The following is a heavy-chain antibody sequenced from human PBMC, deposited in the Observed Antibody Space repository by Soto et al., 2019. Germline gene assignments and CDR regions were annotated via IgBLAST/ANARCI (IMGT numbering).Heavy chain of an antibody. CDR3: TTWLTAHFDY. V-gene: IGHV3-23*01. CDR1: GFTFSSYT. Sequence: GGSLRPSCAASGFTFSSYTLNWVRRAPGKGPEWVATSSDRRTGNTHYSDSVRGRFTLSRDYSRNILFLQMDSLRADDTALYYCTTWLTAHFDYWGRGTQVTVSS. CDR2: SSDRRTGNT. J-gene: IGHJ4*02. D-gene: IGHD2-21*02.